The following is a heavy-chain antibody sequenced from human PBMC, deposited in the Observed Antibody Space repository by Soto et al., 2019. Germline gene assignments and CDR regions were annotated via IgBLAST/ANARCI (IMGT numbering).Heavy chain of an antibody. J-gene: IGHJ6*02. CDR1: GGTFSSYA. CDR3: ARDAPVAGRYFDWSEVLDV. V-gene: IGHV1-69*01. Sequence: QVQLVQSGAEVKKPGSSVKVSCKASGGTFSSYAISWVRQAPGQGLEWMGGSIPIFGTANYAQKFQGRVTITADESTSTAYMELSSLRSEDTAVYYCARDAPVAGRYFDWSEVLDVWGQGTTVTVSS. CDR2: SIPIFGTA. D-gene: IGHD3-9*01.